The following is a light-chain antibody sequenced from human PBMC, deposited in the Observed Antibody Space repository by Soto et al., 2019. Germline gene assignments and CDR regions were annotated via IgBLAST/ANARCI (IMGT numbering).Light chain of an antibody. CDR2: KAS. V-gene: IGKV1-5*03. CDR3: QQYNGYWT. Sequence: DIQMTQSPSTLSASVGDRVTITCRASQSISDLLAWYQHKPGKAPKLLIYKASALKIGVPSRFSGSGSGTEYTLTISSLQPDDFASYYCQQYNGYWTFGQGTKVEI. J-gene: IGKJ1*01. CDR1: QSISDL.